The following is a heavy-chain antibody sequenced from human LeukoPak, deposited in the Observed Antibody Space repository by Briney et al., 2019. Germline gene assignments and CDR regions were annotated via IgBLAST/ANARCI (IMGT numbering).Heavy chain of an antibody. Sequence: GGSLRLSCAASGFPFSSFAMSWVRQAPGKGLEWVSSISGSGESTYYADYVKGRFTVSRDNSKNTLNLQLNSLRAEDTAVYYCAKDAIGQYRPYYFDCWGQGTLVTVSS. CDR1: GFPFSSFA. V-gene: IGHV3-23*01. D-gene: IGHD3-16*02. CDR2: ISGSGEST. J-gene: IGHJ4*02. CDR3: AKDAIGQYRPYYFDC.